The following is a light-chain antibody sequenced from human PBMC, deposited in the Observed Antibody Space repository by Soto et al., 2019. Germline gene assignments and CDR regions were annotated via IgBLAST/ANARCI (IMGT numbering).Light chain of an antibody. CDR3: QQYGSSPIT. CDR2: GAS. V-gene: IGKV3-20*01. J-gene: IGKJ5*01. Sequence: EIVLTQSPGTLSLSPGERATLSCRASQSVSSSYLAWYQQKPGQAPRLLIYGASRRATGIPDRFSGSGSGTDSTLTISRLEPEDFAVYYWQQYGSSPITFGQGTRLEIK. CDR1: QSVSSSY.